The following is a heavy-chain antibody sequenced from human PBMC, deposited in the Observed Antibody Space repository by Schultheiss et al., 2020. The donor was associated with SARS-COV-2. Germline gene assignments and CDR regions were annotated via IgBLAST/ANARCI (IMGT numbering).Heavy chain of an antibody. J-gene: IGHJ6*02. V-gene: IGHV4-61*01. CDR1: GGSVSSGSSY. Sequence: SETLSLTCTVSGGSVSSGSSYWSWIRQPPGKGLEWIGYIDYYGTTYYNPSLKSRVTISVDTSKNQFSLKLSSVTAADTAVYYCARDRITGTTWVSYYYYYGMDVWGQGTTVTVSS. D-gene: IGHD1-7*01. CDR3: ARDRITGTTWVSYYYYYGMDV. CDR2: IDYYGTT.